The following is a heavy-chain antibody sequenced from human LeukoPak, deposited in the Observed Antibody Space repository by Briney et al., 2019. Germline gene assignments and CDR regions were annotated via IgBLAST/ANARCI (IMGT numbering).Heavy chain of an antibody. CDR1: GGSISSYY. Sequence: SETLSLTCTVSGGSISSYYWSWIRQPPGKGLEWIGYIYYSGSTNYNPSLKSRVTISVDTSKDQFSLKLSSVTAADTAVYYCARLGLVGFDPWGQGTLVTVSS. CDR3: ARLGLVGFDP. CDR2: IYYSGST. J-gene: IGHJ5*02. D-gene: IGHD2-15*01. V-gene: IGHV4-59*08.